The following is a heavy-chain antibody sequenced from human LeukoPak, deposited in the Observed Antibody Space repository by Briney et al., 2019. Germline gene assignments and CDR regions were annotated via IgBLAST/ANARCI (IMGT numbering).Heavy chain of an antibody. Sequence: SETLSLTCTVSGGSISSYYWSWIRQPPGKGLEWIGNIYYSGSTNYNPSLKSRVTISVDTSTNQFSLNLSSVTAADTAVYYCARAPHFFDTSGSRYYFDYWGQGALVTVSS. CDR2: IYYSGST. CDR1: GGSISSYY. V-gene: IGHV4-59*12. J-gene: IGHJ4*02. D-gene: IGHD3-22*01. CDR3: ARAPHFFDTSGSRYYFDY.